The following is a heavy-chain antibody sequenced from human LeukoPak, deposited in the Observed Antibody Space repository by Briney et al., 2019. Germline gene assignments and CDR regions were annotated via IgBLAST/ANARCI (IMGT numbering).Heavy chain of an antibody. Sequence: SETLSLTCAVSGYSISSGYNWGWIRQPPGKGLEWIGSIYHSGSTYYNPSLKSRVTISVDTSKNQFSLKLSSVTAADTAVYYCARHLKLSHAFDIWGQGTMVTVSS. CDR2: IYHSGST. CDR3: ARHLKLSHAFDI. D-gene: IGHD3-3*02. V-gene: IGHV4-38-2*01. J-gene: IGHJ3*02. CDR1: GYSISSGYN.